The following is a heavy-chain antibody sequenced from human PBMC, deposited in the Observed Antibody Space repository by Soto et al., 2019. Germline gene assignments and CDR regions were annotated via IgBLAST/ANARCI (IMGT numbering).Heavy chain of an antibody. J-gene: IGHJ4*02. CDR3: AKTSRFDS. CDR1: GGSFSGYY. Sequence: QVQLQQWGAGLLKPSETLSLTCAVYGGSFSGYYWSWVRQPPGKGLEWIGQINHRGSTNYNPSLKSRVPISVDTSKNQFSLRLSSVTAADTAVYYCAKTSRFDSWGQGTLVTVSS. D-gene: IGHD6-6*01. CDR2: INHRGST. V-gene: IGHV4-34*01.